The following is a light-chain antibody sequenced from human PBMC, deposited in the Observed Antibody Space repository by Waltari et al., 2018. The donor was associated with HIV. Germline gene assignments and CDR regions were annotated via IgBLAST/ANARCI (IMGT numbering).Light chain of an antibody. CDR3: SSYTSSSTYV. Sequence: QSALTPPASVSVSPGQSITISCTWTSSDVGCTKYVSWPQQNPGDAPQLIIHDVSDRPSGISNRFSGSKSGNMASLTISGLQTEDEADYYCSSYTSSSTYVFGTGTRVTVL. CDR2: DVS. J-gene: IGLJ1*01. V-gene: IGLV2-14*03. CDR1: SSDVGCTKY.